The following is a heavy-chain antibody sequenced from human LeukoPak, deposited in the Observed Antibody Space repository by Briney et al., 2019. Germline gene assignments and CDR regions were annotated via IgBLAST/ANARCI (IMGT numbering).Heavy chain of an antibody. D-gene: IGHD2-21*02. J-gene: IGHJ4*02. V-gene: IGHV3-30-3*01. CDR1: GFTFSSYA. CDR3: ARDHGAYCGGDCYTPSGY. CDR2: LSYDGSNK. Sequence: GGSLRLSCAASGFTFSSYAMHWVRQAPGKGLEWVAVLSYDGSNKYYADSVKGRFTISRDNSKNTLYLQMNSLRAEDTAVYYCARDHGAYCGGDCYTPSGYWGQGTLVTLSA.